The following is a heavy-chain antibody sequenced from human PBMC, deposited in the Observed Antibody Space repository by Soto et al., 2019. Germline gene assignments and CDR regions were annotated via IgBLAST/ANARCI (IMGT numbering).Heavy chain of an antibody. CDR1: TGYA. J-gene: IGHJ5*02. CDR3: AKDPSTGHADL. D-gene: IGHD3-9*01. V-gene: IGHV3-23*01. CDR2: ISPTGNT. Sequence: GGSLRLSCTALTGYAMSWVRRGPGKGLEWISTISPTGNTHYADSVEGRFTISRDDSKNTFYLQMNNLRANDTGVYYCAKDPSTGHADLWGQGTLVTVSS.